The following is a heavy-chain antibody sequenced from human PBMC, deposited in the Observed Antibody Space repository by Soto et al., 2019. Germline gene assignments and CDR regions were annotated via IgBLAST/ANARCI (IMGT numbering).Heavy chain of an antibody. CDR2: MYHSGST. J-gene: IGHJ5*02. D-gene: IGHD6-25*01. CDR1: GYSISSGYW. V-gene: IGHV4-4*02. Sequence: PSETLSLTCAVSGYSISSGYWWTWVRQPPGKELEWIGEMYHSGSTNYNPSLKSRVTISLDTPKNQMSLELTSVTAADTAVYYCASSGNYCLDLWGQGTLVTVSS. CDR3: ASSGNYCLDL.